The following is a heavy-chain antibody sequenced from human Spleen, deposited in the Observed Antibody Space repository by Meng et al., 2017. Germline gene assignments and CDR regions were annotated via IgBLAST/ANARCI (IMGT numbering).Heavy chain of an antibody. Sequence: VQLVQSGAEVMKPGSSVKVSCKALGGIFSNYVIGWVRQAPGQGLEWMGRINPKSGDTHYAQKFQARVTMTGDTSISTAYMELSSLRSEDTAVYYCARAHDYGDYVFSYWGQGTLVTVSS. J-gene: IGHJ4*02. V-gene: IGHV1-2*06. CDR2: INPKSGDT. CDR1: GGIFSNYV. CDR3: ARAHDYGDYVFSY. D-gene: IGHD4-17*01.